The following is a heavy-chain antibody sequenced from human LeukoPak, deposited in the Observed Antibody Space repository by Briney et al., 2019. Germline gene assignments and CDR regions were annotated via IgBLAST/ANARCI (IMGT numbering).Heavy chain of an antibody. CDR1: GFTFGGYA. Sequence: GGSLRLSCTASGFTFGGYAMSWVRQAPGKGLEWVANIKQDGSEKYYVDSVKGRFTISRDNAKNSLYLQMNRLRAEDTAVYYCATFAQRYNRNSGDFDYWGQGTLVTVSS. J-gene: IGHJ4*02. CDR3: ATFAQRYNRNSGDFDY. CDR2: IKQDGSEK. D-gene: IGHD1-7*01. V-gene: IGHV3-7*01.